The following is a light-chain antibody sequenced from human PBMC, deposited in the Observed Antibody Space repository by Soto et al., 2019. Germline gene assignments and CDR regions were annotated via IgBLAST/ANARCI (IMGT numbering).Light chain of an antibody. CDR2: AAS. V-gene: IGKV1-39*01. Sequence: DIQMTQSPSSLSASVGDRVTIACRASQSINTFLNWYEVKPGKAPKLLIYAASSLQSGVPSRFSGSGSGTDFTLTSSSLQPEDFATYYCQQSYSIPWTCGQGTKVEIK. CDR1: QSINTF. CDR3: QQSYSIPWT. J-gene: IGKJ1*01.